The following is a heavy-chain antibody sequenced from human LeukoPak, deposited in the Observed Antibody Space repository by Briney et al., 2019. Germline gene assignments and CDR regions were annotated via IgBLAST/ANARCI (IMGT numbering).Heavy chain of an antibody. J-gene: IGHJ4*02. CDR1: GYTFTDYA. V-gene: IGHV7-4-1*02. D-gene: IGHD3-22*01. Sequence: ASVKVSCKPSGYTFTDYAINWVRQAPGQGLEYMGWVNTNTGNPTYAQGFTGRFVFSSDSSVSTAYLQITSLKADDSAVYFCASCNDSSGYFAYWGQGTLVTVSS. CDR3: ASCNDSSGYFAY. CDR2: VNTNTGNP.